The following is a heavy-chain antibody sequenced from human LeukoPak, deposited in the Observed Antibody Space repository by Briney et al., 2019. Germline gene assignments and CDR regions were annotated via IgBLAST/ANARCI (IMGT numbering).Heavy chain of an antibody. CDR2: ISYDGSNK. CDR3: ANPDRSMDV. CDR1: GFTFSSYG. V-gene: IGHV3-30*18. J-gene: IGHJ6*02. Sequence: GRSLRLSCAASGFTFSSYGMHRVRQAPGKGLEWVAVISYDGSNKYYADSVEGRFTISRDNSKNTLYLQMNSLRAEDTAVYYCANPDRSMDVWGQGTTVTVSS. D-gene: IGHD1-14*01.